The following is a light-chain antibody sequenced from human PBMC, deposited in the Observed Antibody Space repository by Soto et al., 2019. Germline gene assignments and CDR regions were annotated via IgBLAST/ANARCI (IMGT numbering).Light chain of an antibody. J-gene: IGKJ5*01. CDR3: QQYGSLPIT. V-gene: IGKV3-20*01. CDR1: QSVSSSY. Sequence: EIVLTQSPDTLSLSPGEGATLSCRASQSVSSSYLACYHQRPGQAPRLLIYGSYSRATGIPDRFSGGGSGTDFTLTISRLEPEDFAVYYCQQYGSLPITFGQGTRLEIK. CDR2: GSY.